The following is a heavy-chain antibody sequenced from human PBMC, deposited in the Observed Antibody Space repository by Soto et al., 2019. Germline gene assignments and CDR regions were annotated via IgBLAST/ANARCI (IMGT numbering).Heavy chain of an antibody. CDR1: GGTFSSYA. CDR3: ARGQLWLTPPYYYYYGMDV. D-gene: IGHD5-18*01. J-gene: IGHJ6*02. CDR2: IIPIFGTA. V-gene: IGHV1-69*06. Sequence: QVQLVQSGAEVKKPGSSVKVSCKASGGTFSSYAISWVRQAPGQGLEWMGGIIPIFGTANYAQKFQGRVTITADKSTSTAYMELSSLRSEDTAVYYCARGQLWLTPPYYYYYGMDVWGQGTTVTVSS.